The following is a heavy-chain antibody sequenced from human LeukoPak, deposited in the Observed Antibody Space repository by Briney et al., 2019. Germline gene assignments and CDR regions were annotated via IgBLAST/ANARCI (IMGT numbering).Heavy chain of an antibody. D-gene: IGHD6-13*01. J-gene: IGHJ4*02. CDR3: AKDLMPRRRESWNRIPAAGPQPPDY. Sequence: GGSLRLSCAASGFTFSSYGMRWVRQAPGKGLEWVAFIRYDGSNKYYADSVKGRFTISRDNSKNTLYLQMNSLRADDTAVYYCAKDLMPRRRESWNRIPAAGPQPPDYWGQGTLVTVSS. V-gene: IGHV3-30*02. CDR2: IRYDGSNK. CDR1: GFTFSSYG.